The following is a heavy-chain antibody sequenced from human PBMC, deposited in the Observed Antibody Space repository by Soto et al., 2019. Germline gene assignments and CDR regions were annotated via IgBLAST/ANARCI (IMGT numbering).Heavy chain of an antibody. D-gene: IGHD2-15*01. CDR2: INHSGST. J-gene: IGHJ5*02. CDR3: ARGETCSGGSCYNWFDP. CDR1: GGSFSGYY. Sequence: QVQLQQWGAGLLKPSETLSLTCAVYGGSFSGYYWSWIRQPPGTGLAWIGEINHSGSTNYNPSLKSRVTRSVDTSKNQFSLKLSYVTAADTAVYYWARGETCSGGSCYNWFDPWGQGTLVTV. V-gene: IGHV4-34*01.